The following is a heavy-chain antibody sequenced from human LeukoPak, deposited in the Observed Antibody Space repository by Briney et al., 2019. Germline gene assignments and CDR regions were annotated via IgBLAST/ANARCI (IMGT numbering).Heavy chain of an antibody. V-gene: IGHV3-7*01. CDR3: ARDKSYGLDV. Sequence: GGSLRLSCAASGFTFSSYWMSWVRQAPGKGLEWVANIKQDGSEKYYVDSVKGRLTISRDNAKNSLFLQMDSLRAEDTAVYYCARDKSYGLDVWGQGTTVIVSS. CDR2: IKQDGSEK. J-gene: IGHJ6*02. CDR1: GFTFSSYW.